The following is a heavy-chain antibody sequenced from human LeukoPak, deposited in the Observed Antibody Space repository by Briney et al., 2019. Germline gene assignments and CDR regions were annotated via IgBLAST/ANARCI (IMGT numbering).Heavy chain of an antibody. Sequence: GGSLRLSCAASGFTFSSYAMSWVRQAPGKGLEWVSAIRGSGGSTYYADSVKGRFTISRDNSKNTLYLQMNSLRAEDTAVYYCAICSGGSCYSSLDYWGQGTLVTVPS. J-gene: IGHJ4*02. V-gene: IGHV3-23*01. D-gene: IGHD2-15*01. CDR2: IRGSGGST. CDR3: AICSGGSCYSSLDY. CDR1: GFTFSSYA.